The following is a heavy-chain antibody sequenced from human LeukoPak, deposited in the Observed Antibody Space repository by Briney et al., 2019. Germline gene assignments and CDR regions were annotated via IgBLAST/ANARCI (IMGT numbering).Heavy chain of an antibody. J-gene: IGHJ3*02. V-gene: IGHV5-51*01. CDR2: IYPGDSDT. CDR3: ARARYYYGSGSYTDAFDI. D-gene: IGHD3-10*01. CDR1: GYSFTSYW. Sequence: GESLKISCKGSGYSFTSYWIGWVRQMPGKGLEWMGIIYPGDSDTRYSPSFQGQVTISADKSISTAYLQWSSLKASDTAMYYCARARYYYGSGSYTDAFDIWGQGTMVTVSS.